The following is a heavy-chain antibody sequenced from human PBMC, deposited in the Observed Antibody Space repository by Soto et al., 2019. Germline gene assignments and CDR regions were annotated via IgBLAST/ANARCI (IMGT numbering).Heavy chain of an antibody. CDR3: ARAMVRGSTFDY. V-gene: IGHV4-59*01. D-gene: IGHD3-10*01. Sequence: LQILSLTCTVSGGSISSYYCSWIRQPPGKGLEWIGYIYYSGSTNYNPSLKSRVTISVDTSKTQFSLKLSSVTAADTAVYYCARAMVRGSTFDYWGQGNLVTGS. CDR1: GGSISSYY. CDR2: IYYSGST. J-gene: IGHJ4*02.